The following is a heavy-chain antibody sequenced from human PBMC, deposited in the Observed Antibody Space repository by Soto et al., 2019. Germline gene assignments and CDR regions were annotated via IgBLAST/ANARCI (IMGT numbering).Heavy chain of an antibody. J-gene: IGHJ6*02. CDR3: ARRPPEGGDPLGYYYYGMDV. CDR2: IYPGDSDT. CDR1: GYSFTSYW. D-gene: IGHD2-21*02. Sequence: PGESLKISCKGSGYSFTSYWIGWVRQMPGKGLEWMGIIYPGDSDTRYSPSFQGQVTISADKSISTAYLQWSSLKASDTAMYYCARRPPEGGDPLGYYYYGMDVWGQGTTVTVSS. V-gene: IGHV5-51*01.